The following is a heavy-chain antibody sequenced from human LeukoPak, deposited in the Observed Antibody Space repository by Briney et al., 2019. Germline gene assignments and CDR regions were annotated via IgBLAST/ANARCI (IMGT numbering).Heavy chain of an antibody. V-gene: IGHV4-59*01. D-gene: IGHD3-10*01. CDR2: IYYSGST. J-gene: IGHJ5*02. Sequence: PSETLSLTCTVSGGSISSYYWSWIRQPPGKGLEWIGYIYYSGSTNYKPSLKSRVTISVDTSKNQFSLKLSSVTAADTAVYYCARGGYYGSGNDFRFDPWGQGTLVTISS. CDR1: GGSISSYY. CDR3: ARGGYYGSGNDFRFDP.